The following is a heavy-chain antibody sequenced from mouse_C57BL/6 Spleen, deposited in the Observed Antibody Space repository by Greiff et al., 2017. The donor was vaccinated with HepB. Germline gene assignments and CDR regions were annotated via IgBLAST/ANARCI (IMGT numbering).Heavy chain of an antibody. J-gene: IGHJ4*01. Sequence: QVQLQQSGAELVKPGASVKMSCKASGYTITSYWITWVKQRPGQGLEWIGDIYPGSGSTNYNEKFKSKATLTVDTSSSTAYMQLSSLTSEDSAVYYCARCDRYYAMDYWGQGTSVTVSS. D-gene: IGHD2-13*01. CDR3: ARCDRYYAMDY. CDR1: GYTITSYW. CDR2: IYPGSGST. V-gene: IGHV1-55*01.